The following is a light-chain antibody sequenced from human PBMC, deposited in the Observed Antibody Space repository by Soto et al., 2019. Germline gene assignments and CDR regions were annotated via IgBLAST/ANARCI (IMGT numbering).Light chain of an antibody. CDR2: GAS. V-gene: IGKV3-15*01. CDR1: QSVSTT. Sequence: EIVMTQSPATVSVSPGESATLSCRASQSVSTTVAWYHQKPGQAPRLLVYGASTRATGIPARFSGSGAGTDFTLTITSLQSEDFGVYFCQQYKDWPTTFGQGTKVDIK. J-gene: IGKJ1*01. CDR3: QQYKDWPTT.